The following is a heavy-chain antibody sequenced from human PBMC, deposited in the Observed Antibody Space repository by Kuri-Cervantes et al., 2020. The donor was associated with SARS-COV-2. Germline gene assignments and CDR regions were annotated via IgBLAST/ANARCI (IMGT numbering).Heavy chain of an antibody. D-gene: IGHD6-19*01. CDR3: ARLRRHNDGWFATGYYMDV. Sequence: GSLRLSCGVYGGSFSNFLWDWVRQPPGKGLEWIGEINYSGTTNYNPSLKSRVTISVDPSKNLFSLNLTSVTAADTAMYYCARLRRHNDGWFATGYYMDVWGEGTTVTVSS. J-gene: IGHJ6*03. CDR2: INYSGTT. V-gene: IGHV4-34*01. CDR1: GGSFSNFL.